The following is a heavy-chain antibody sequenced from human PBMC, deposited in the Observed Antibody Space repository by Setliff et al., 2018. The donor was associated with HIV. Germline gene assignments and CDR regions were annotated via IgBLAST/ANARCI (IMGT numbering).Heavy chain of an antibody. J-gene: IGHJ6*03. V-gene: IGHV4-31*03. CDR1: GGSISSGGYY. D-gene: IGHD2-21*01. CDR3: ARYCGGDCYPSAYYMDV. Sequence: KPSETLSLTCTVSGGSISSGGYYWSWIRQHPGKGLEWIGYIYYSGSTYYNPSLKSRVTISVDTSKNQFSLKLSSVTAADTAVYYCARYCGGDCYPSAYYMDVWGKGTTVTVSS. CDR2: IYYSGST.